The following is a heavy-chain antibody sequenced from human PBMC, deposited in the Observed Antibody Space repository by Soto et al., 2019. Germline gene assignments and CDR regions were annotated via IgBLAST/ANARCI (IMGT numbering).Heavy chain of an antibody. CDR1: GFTFSSYA. D-gene: IGHD4-17*01. CDR3: AKAIFGNYGDGVDY. J-gene: IGHJ4*02. Sequence: GGSLRLSCAASGFTFSSYAMSWVRQSPGKGLEWVSAISGSGGSTSYADSVKGRFTISRDNSKNTLYLQMNSLRAEDTAVFYCAKAIFGNYGDGVDYWGQGTLVTVSS. V-gene: IGHV3-23*01. CDR2: ISGSGGST.